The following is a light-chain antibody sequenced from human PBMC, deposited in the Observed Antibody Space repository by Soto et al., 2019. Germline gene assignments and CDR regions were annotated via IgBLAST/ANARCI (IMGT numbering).Light chain of an antibody. CDR1: QSVSSSY. V-gene: IGKV3-20*01. CDR3: QQYTGPPTT. CDR2: GAS. Sequence: EIVVTQSPATLSLSKGERAPLSSRASQSVSSSYLAWYQQKPGQAPRLLIYGASTRAAGIPDRFSGSGSGTDFTLTITRLEPEDSAVYFCQQYTGPPTTFCQGTRLEI. J-gene: IGKJ5*01.